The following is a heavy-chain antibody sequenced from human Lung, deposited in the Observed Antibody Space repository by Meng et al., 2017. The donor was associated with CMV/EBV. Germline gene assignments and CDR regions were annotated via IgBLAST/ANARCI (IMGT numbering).Heavy chain of an antibody. CDR3: LRRSGGSV. V-gene: IGHV4-4*02. Sequence: QVQLREPGPALVKRAGALALPCAVSVDYITNHNWWAWVRQPPGKGLGWIGEIPHRGSSAYNPSLKSRVSMSIDKSKNQFSLKLTSVTAADTAVYHCLRRSGGSVWGQGTLVTVSS. D-gene: IGHD3-10*01. J-gene: IGHJ1*01. CDR2: IPHRGSS. CDR1: VDYITNHNW.